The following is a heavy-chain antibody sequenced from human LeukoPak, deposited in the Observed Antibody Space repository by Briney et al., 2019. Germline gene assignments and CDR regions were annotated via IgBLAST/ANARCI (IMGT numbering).Heavy chain of an antibody. CDR2: INHSGST. J-gene: IGHJ4*02. Sequence: KPSETLSLTCAVYGGSLSGYYWSWIRQPPGKGLEWIGEINHSGSTNYNPSLKSRVTISVDTSKNQFSLKLSSVTAADTAVYYCASRGIYVWGSYRTRYYFDYWGQGTLVTVSS. CDR1: GGSLSGYY. CDR3: ASRGIYVWGSYRTRYYFDY. V-gene: IGHV4-34*01. D-gene: IGHD3-16*02.